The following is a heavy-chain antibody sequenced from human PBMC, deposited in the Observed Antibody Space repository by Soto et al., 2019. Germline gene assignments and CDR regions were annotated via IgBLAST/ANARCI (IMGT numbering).Heavy chain of an antibody. CDR3: ARGEIEYRGGHWYRGNLGLDV. J-gene: IGHJ6*02. D-gene: IGHD2-21*02. V-gene: IGHV1-69*01. CDR1: GATFSNYV. CDR2: IIHVFGKV. Sequence: QVQLVQSGAEVKEPGSSVKVSCKSSGATFSNYVVAWVRQAPGQGLECMGGIIHVFGKVDYAQKFQGRVTIGADESASAVYMELSSLTPDDTAVYYCARGEIEYRGGHWYRGNLGLDVWGPGTTVTVSS.